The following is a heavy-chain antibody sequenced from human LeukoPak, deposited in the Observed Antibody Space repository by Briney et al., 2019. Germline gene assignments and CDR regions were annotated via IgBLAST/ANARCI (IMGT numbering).Heavy chain of an antibody. CDR2: INHSGST. J-gene: IGHJ6*03. CDR1: GGSFSGYY. Sequence: SETLSLTCAVYGGSFSGYYWSWICQPPGKGLEWIGEINHSGSTNYNPSLKSRVTISVDTSKNQFSLKLSSVTAADTAVYYCARGRYYDILTGYYYYYMDVWGKGTTVTVSS. CDR3: ARGRYYDILTGYYYYYMDV. D-gene: IGHD3-9*01. V-gene: IGHV4-34*01.